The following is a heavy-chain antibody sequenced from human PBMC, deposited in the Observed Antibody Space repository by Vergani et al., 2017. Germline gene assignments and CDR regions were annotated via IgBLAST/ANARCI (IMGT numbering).Heavy chain of an antibody. D-gene: IGHD1-26*01. Sequence: EVQLVESGGGLVQPGGSLRLSCAASGFTVSSNYMSWVRQAPGKGLEWVSVIYSDGSTYYADSVKGRFTISRHNSKNTLYLQMNSLRAEDTAVYYCARAGGATTYDYWGQGTLVTVSS. J-gene: IGHJ4*02. CDR1: GFTVSSNY. CDR3: ARAGGATTYDY. V-gene: IGHV3-53*04. CDR2: IYSDGST.